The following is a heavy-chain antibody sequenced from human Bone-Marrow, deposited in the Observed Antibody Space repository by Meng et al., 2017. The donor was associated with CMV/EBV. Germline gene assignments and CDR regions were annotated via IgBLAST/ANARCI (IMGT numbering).Heavy chain of an antibody. CDR1: GGSISSYY. V-gene: IGHV4-59*01. J-gene: IGHJ5*02. Sequence: SETLSLTCTVSGGSISSYYWSWIRQPPGKGLEWIGYIYYSGSTNYNPSLKSRVTISVDTSKTQFSLKLSSVTAADTAVYYCARVEMATIWLFDPWGQGTLVTVSS. CDR2: IYYSGST. CDR3: ARVEMATIWLFDP. D-gene: IGHD5-24*01.